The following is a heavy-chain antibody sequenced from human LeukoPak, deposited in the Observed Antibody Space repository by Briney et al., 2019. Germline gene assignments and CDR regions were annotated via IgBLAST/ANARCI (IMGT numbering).Heavy chain of an antibody. CDR3: AKDLVSIAVAVHFDY. CDR1: GFIFDDYG. V-gene: IGHV3-23*01. D-gene: IGHD6-19*01. CDR2: ISGSGGST. Sequence: GGSLRLSCAASGFIFDDYGMAWVRQAPGKGLEWVSAISGSGGSTYYADSVKGRFTISRDNSKNTLYLQMNSLRAEDTAVYYCAKDLVSIAVAVHFDYWGQGTLVTVSS. J-gene: IGHJ4*02.